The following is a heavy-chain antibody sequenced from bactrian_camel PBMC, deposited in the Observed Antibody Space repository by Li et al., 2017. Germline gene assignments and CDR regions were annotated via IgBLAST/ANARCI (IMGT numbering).Heavy chain of an antibody. V-gene: IGHV3S63*01. CDR2: ISSDGGT. Sequence: HVQLVESGGGSVQAGGSLRLSCTVSGFALDDSEMGWYRQSPEVECETVSTISSDGGTYYADSVKGRFTISQDNAKNMLYLEMNSLKPEDTAMYYCAGDMRLGGCSGGDPRSSDFNYWGQGTQVTVS. J-gene: IGHJ6*01. CDR1: GFALDDSE. CDR3: AGDMRLGGCSGGDPRSSDFNY. D-gene: IGHD2*01.